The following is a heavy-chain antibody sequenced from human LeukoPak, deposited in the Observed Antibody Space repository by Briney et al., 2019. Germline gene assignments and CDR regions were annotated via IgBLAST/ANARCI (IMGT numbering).Heavy chain of an antibody. CDR3: ARVAFPDIVVVPAAKEDAFDI. CDR1: GYTLTGYY. Sequence: ASVKVSCKASGYTLTGYYMHWVRQAPGQGLEWMGWINPNSGGTNYAQKFQGRVTMTRDTSISTAYMELSRLRSDDTAVYYCARVAFPDIVVVPAAKEDAFDIWGQGTMVTVSS. J-gene: IGHJ3*02. D-gene: IGHD2-2*01. V-gene: IGHV1-2*02. CDR2: INPNSGGT.